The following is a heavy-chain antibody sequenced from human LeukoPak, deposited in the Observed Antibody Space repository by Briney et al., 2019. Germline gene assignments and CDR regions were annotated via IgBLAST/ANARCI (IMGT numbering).Heavy chain of an antibody. Sequence: SETLSLTCAVHGGSLTGYSWARVRQSPGEGLEWIGEINQVERTIYSPSLESRVSISLEASRNQFFLQLTSVAAADTAMYYCARGRATPSRLFFDYYFMDVWGPGTPVTVSS. CDR3: ARGRATPSRLFFDYYFMDV. V-gene: IGHV4-34*01. J-gene: IGHJ6*03. CDR1: GGSLTGYS. CDR2: INQVERT. D-gene: IGHD2-15*01.